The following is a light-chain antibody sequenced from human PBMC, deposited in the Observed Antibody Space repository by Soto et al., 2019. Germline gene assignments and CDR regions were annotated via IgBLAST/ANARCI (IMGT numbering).Light chain of an antibody. CDR2: GAS. V-gene: IGKV3D-7*01. J-gene: IGKJ1*01. CDR1: QSVSSSF. CDR3: QQDYNLPGT. Sequence: IVMTQSPATRSLSPGERGTLSCRSRQSVSSSFLSWYQQKPGQTHRLLVYGASIRATGIPARFSGSGSGTAFTLTISSLQSEDYAVYYCQQDYNLPGTCGQGTKVDSK.